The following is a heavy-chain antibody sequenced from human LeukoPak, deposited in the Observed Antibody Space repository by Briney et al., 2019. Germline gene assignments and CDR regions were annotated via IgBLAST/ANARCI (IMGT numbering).Heavy chain of an antibody. V-gene: IGHV3-48*03. CDR1: GFTFSSYE. Sequence: PGGSLRLSCAASGFTFSSYEMNWVRQAPGKGLEWVSYISSSGSTIYYADSVKGRSTISRDNAKNSLYLQMNSLRAEDTAVYYCARDRMDDYVWGSNWGQGTLVTVSS. CDR3: ARDRMDDYVWGSN. CDR2: ISSSGSTI. D-gene: IGHD3-16*01. J-gene: IGHJ4*02.